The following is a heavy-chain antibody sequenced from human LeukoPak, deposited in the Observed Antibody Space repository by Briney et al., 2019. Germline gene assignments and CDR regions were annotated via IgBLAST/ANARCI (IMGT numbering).Heavy chain of an antibody. D-gene: IGHD4/OR15-4a*01. Sequence: GGSLRLSCAASGFTFTSYAMSWVRQAPGKGLEWVSTINKSGGITYYADSVKGRFTISRDNSKNTLYLQMDSPGAEDTAVYYCAKAFSSAYDYGPTDSWGQRTLVTVSS. CDR3: AKAFSSAYDYGPTDS. V-gene: IGHV3-23*01. J-gene: IGHJ5*02. CDR2: INKSGGIT. CDR1: GFTFTSYA.